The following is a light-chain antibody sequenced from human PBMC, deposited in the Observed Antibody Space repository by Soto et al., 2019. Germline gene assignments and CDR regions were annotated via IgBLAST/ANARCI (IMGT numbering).Light chain of an antibody. Sequence: IRLTQSPSSSSEYKGDRVTITCRASQGISGYLACYQQKPGKAPKLLIYAASTLQSGVPSWFSGRGSGTHFTFTISSLQTEDIGTYYCQQYDMLPITFGRGTRLEIK. CDR3: QQYDMLPIT. V-gene: IGKV1-8*01. J-gene: IGKJ5*01. CDR1: QGISGY. CDR2: AAS.